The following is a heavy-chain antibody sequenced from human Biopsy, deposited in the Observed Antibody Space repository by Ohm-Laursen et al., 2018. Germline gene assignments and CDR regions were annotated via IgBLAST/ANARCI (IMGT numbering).Heavy chain of an antibody. Sequence: TLSLTCTVSGGSISGYHWSWLRQTPGKGLEWLGYIYYTGKTTYNPSLESRITISVDTSKNKFSLQLDSMTAADTAVYYCGRVWLWRGYGMDVWGQGTTVTVSS. CDR3: GRVWLWRGYGMDV. J-gene: IGHJ6*02. CDR1: GGSISGYH. CDR2: IYYTGKT. D-gene: IGHD6-19*01. V-gene: IGHV4-59*01.